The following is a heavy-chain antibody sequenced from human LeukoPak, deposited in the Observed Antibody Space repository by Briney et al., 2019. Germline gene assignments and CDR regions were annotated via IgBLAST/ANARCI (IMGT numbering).Heavy chain of an antibody. CDR3: AREISKRCYMDV. D-gene: IGHD4-11*01. CDR2: TYYRSKWYN. CDR1: GDSVSSNSAA. Sequence: SQTLSLTCAISGDSVSSNSAAWNWIRQSPSRGLEWLGRTYYRSKWYNDYAVSVKSRITVNPDTSKNQFSLKLSSVTAADTAVYYCAREISKRCYMDVWGKGTTVTVSS. J-gene: IGHJ6*03. V-gene: IGHV6-1*01.